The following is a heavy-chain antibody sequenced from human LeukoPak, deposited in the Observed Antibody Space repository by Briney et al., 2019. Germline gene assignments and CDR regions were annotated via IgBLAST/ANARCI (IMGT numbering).Heavy chain of an antibody. D-gene: IGHD6-19*01. CDR3: ANSVAVAGTLRNDYFDY. CDR2: ISGSGGST. J-gene: IGHJ4*02. V-gene: IGHV3-23*01. CDR1: GFTFSSYA. Sequence: GGSLRLSCAASGFTFSSYAMSWVRQAPGKGLEWVSGISGSGGSTLYADSVKGGFTISRDNSKNTLYLQMNSLRAEDTAVYYCANSVAVAGTLRNDYFDYWGQGTLVTVSS.